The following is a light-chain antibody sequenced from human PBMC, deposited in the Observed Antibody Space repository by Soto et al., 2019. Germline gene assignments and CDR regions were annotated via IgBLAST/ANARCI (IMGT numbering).Light chain of an antibody. J-gene: IGKJ1*01. CDR1: QTISGY. CDR2: AAS. V-gene: IGKV1-39*01. Sequence: DIQMTQSPSSLSASVGDRVTITCRASQTISGYLNWYKQKPGKAPEIMSYAASYLGNGVPSRFSGSGSGTYFTLTISSLKPEDFETYYCQQSYNTPQTFGQGTKVDIK. CDR3: QQSYNTPQT.